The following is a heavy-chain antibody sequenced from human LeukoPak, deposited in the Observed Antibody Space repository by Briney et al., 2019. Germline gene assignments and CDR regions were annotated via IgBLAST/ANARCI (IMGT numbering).Heavy chain of an antibody. CDR1: GGSISSSSYY. J-gene: IGHJ4*02. CDR2: IYYSGST. V-gene: IGHV4-39*01. D-gene: IGHD2-15*01. Sequence: SETLSLTCTVSGGSISSSSYYWGWIRQPPGKGLEWIGSIYYSGSTYYNPSLKSRVTISVDTSKNQFSLKLSSVTAADTAVYYCARANVVVVAGEYYFDYWGQGTLVTVSS. CDR3: ARANVVVVAGEYYFDY.